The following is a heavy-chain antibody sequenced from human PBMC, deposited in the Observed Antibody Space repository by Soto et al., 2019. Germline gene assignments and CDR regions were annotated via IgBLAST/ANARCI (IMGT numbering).Heavy chain of an antibody. CDR1: GFTFSSYG. J-gene: IGHJ4*02. V-gene: IGHV3-30*18. CDR3: AKDRSGYDWYFDY. CDR2: ISYDGGAK. Sequence: GGSLRLSCAASGFTFSSYGVHWVRQAPGKGLEWVAVISYDGGAKYFGDSVKGRFTISRDNSKNTLYLEMNSLRAEDTAVYFCAKDRSGYDWYFDYWGQGTLVTVSS. D-gene: IGHD5-12*01.